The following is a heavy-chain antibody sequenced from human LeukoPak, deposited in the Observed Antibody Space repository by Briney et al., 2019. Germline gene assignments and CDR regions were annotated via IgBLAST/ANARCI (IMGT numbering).Heavy chain of an antibody. CDR3: ARETGRTTVPPATAFDI. Sequence: GGSLRLSCAASGFTFSDYYMSWLRQAPGKGREWVSYISSSGSTIYYADSVKGRFTISRDNAKNALYLQMTSLRAEDTAVYYCARETGRTTVPPATAFDIWGQGTMVTVSS. CDR2: ISSSGSTI. J-gene: IGHJ3*02. D-gene: IGHD4-17*01. CDR1: GFTFSDYY. V-gene: IGHV3-11*01.